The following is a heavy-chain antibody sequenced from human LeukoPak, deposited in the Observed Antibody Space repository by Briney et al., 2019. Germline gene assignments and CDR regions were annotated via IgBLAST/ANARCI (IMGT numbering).Heavy chain of an antibody. V-gene: IGHV3-11*01. CDR2: ISTSGITI. D-gene: IGHD2-21*01. J-gene: IGHJ6*02. Sequence: GGSLRLSCAASGFSFSDYYMSWIRQAPGKGLEWVSYISTSGITIFYADSVEGRFTISRDNAKNSLYLQMNSLRAEDTAVYYCARDPPGRVFPRGDVDVWGQGTTVTVSS. CDR1: GFSFSDYY. CDR3: ARDPPGRVFPRGDVDV.